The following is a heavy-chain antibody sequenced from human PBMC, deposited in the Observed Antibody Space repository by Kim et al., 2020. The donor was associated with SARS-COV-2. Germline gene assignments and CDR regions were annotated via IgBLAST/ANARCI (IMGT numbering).Heavy chain of an antibody. V-gene: IGHV1-58*01. CDR3: AAFMVRGVIISPNWFDP. D-gene: IGHD3-10*01. CDR2: IVVGSGNT. J-gene: IGHJ5*02. CDR1: GFTFTSSA. Sequence: SVKVSCKASGFTFTSSAVQWVRQARGQRLEWIGWIVVGSGNTNYAQKFQERVTITRDMSTSTAYMELSSLRSEDTAVYYCAAFMVRGVIISPNWFDPWGQGTLVTVSS.